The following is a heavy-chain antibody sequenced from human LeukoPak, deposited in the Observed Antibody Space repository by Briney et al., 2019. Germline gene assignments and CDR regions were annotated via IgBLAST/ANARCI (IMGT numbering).Heavy chain of an antibody. CDR2: ISYDGSNK. D-gene: IGHD3-3*01. V-gene: IGHV3-30-3*01. Sequence: PGGSLRLSCAASGFTFSSYAMHWVRQAPGKGLEWVAVISYDGSNKYYADSVKGRFTISGDNSKNTLYLQMNSLRAEDTAVYYCARGSYDFWSAKVDYWGQGTLVTVSS. CDR1: GFTFSSYA. J-gene: IGHJ4*02. CDR3: ARGSYDFWSAKVDY.